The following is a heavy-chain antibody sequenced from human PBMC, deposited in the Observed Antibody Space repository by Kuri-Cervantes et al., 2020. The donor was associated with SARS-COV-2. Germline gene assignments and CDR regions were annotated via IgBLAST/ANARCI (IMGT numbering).Heavy chain of an antibody. J-gene: IGHJ4*02. CDR2: IWYDGSNK. D-gene: IGHD3-16*02. CDR1: GFTFSNYA. Sequence: GESLKISCAASGFTFSNYAMYWVRQAPGKGLEWVAVIWYDGSNKYYADSVKGRFTISRDNSKNTLYLQMNSLRAEDTAVYYCARDTVRGVIRYYFDYWGQGTLVTVSS. V-gene: IGHV3-33*08. CDR3: ARDTVRGVIRYYFDY.